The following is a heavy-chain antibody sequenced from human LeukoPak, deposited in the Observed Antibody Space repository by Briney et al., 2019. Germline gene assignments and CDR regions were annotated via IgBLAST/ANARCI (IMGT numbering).Heavy chain of an antibody. CDR3: ARVESTVTTNTVDY. Sequence: PRGSLRLSSAASGFTFISDWMSWVRQAPGKGLEWGSNIKQDGSEKYYVDSVKGRFTISRDNAKNSLYLQMNSLRAEDKAVYYCARVESTVTTNTVDYWGQGTLVTVSS. J-gene: IGHJ4*02. V-gene: IGHV3-7*01. D-gene: IGHD4-17*01. CDR2: IKQDGSEK. CDR1: GFTFISDW.